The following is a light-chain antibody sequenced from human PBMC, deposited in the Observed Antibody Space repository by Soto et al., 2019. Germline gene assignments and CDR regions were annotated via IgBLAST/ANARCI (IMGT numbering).Light chain of an antibody. CDR3: QQYGNRLS. CDR1: QDITNY. Sequence: DIQMTQSPSSLSASVGDRVTITCQATQDITNYLNWYQQEPGKAPKLLIYDASNLETGIPSRFSGSGSGTDFTLTISSLQPDDIATYYCQQYGNRLSFGGGTKVEIQ. V-gene: IGKV1-33*01. J-gene: IGKJ4*01. CDR2: DAS.